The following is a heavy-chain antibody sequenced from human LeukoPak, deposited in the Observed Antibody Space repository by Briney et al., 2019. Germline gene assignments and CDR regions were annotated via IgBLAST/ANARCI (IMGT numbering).Heavy chain of an antibody. CDR2: INSDGSST. CDR1: GFTFSSYW. V-gene: IGHV3-74*01. D-gene: IGHD2-2*01. CDR3: ARGLVVSGYVSAVDI. Sequence: GGSLRLSCAASGFTFSSYWMHWVRQAPGKGLVWVSRINSDGSSTSYADSVKGRFTISRDNAKNTLYLQMNTLRAEDTAVYYCARGLVVSGYVSAVDIWGQGTMVTVSS. J-gene: IGHJ3*02.